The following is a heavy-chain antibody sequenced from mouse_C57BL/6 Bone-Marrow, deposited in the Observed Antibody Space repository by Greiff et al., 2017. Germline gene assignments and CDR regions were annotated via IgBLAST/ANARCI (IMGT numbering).Heavy chain of an antibody. V-gene: IGHV1-54*01. J-gene: IGHJ2*01. Sequence: QVQLQQSGAELVRPGTSVKVSCKASGYAFTNYLIEWVKQRPGQGLEWIGVINPGSGGTNYNEKFKGKATLTADKSSSTAYMQLSSLTSEDSAFYCCARGGSPFDYWGQGTTLTVSS. CDR2: INPGSGGT. CDR1: GYAFTNYL. D-gene: IGHD1-1*02. CDR3: ARGGSPFDY.